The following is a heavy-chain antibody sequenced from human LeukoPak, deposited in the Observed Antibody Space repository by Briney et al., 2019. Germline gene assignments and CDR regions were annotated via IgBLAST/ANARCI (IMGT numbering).Heavy chain of an antibody. Sequence: SETLSLTCAVSGYSISSGYYWGWIRQPPGKGLEWIVSIYHSGSTYYNPSLKSRVTISGDTSKNPLSLKLSSLNAADTAVYYCARQLVGYYEFWSGKRRAFDMWGQGTMVTVSS. CDR3: ARQLVGYYEFWSGKRRAFDM. CDR1: GYSISSGYY. CDR2: IYHSGST. D-gene: IGHD3-3*01. J-gene: IGHJ3*02. V-gene: IGHV4-38-2*01.